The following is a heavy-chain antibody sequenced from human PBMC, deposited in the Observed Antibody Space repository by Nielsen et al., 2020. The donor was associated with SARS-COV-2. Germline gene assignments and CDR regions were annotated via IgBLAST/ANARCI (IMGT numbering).Heavy chain of an antibody. J-gene: IGHJ6*02. CDR2: ISYDGSNK. D-gene: IGHD3-16*01. Sequence: GGSLRLSCAASGFTFSSYAMHWVRQAPGKGLEWVAVISYDGSNKYYADSVKGRFTISRDNSKNTLYLQMNSLRAEDTAVYYCARELIANYGMDVWGQGTTVTVSS. CDR3: ARELIANYGMDV. CDR1: GFTFSSYA. V-gene: IGHV3-30-3*01.